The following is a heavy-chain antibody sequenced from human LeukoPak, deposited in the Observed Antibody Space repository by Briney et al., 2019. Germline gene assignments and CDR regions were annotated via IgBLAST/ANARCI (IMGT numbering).Heavy chain of an antibody. V-gene: IGHV1-69*13. CDR3: ASAMTTAAFDI. CDR2: IIPIFGTA. D-gene: IGHD4-11*01. CDR1: GNTFTSYA. Sequence: ASVKVSCKASGNTFTSYAISWVRQAPGQGLEWMGGIIPIFGTANYAQKFQGRVTITADESTSTAYMELSSLRSEDTAVYYCASAMTTAAFDIWGQGTMVTVSS. J-gene: IGHJ3*02.